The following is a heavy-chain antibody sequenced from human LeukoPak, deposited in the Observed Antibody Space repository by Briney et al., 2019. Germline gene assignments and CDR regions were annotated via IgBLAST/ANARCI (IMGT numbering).Heavy chain of an antibody. CDR1: GFTFSSYA. J-gene: IGHJ4*02. V-gene: IGHV3-23*01. D-gene: IGHD6-19*01. Sequence: GGSLRLSCAASGFTFSSYAMSWVRQAPGKGLEWISAISGSGGSTYYADSVKGRFTISRDNSKNTLYLQMNSLRAEDTAVYYCAKGEISGWYYFDYWGQGTLVTVSS. CDR2: ISGSGGST. CDR3: AKGEISGWYYFDY.